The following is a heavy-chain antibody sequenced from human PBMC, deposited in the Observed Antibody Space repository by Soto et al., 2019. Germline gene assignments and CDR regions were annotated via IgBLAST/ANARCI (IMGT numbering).Heavy chain of an antibody. CDR1: GYSFTSYW. CDR3: ARVSYSSYPRYYYYGMDV. CDR2: IYPGDSDT. J-gene: IGHJ6*02. Sequence: PGESLKISCKGSGYSFTSYWIGWVRQMPGKGLEWMGIIYPGDSDTRYSPSFQGQVTISADKSISTAYLQWSSLKASDTAMYYCARVSYSSYPRYYYYGMDVWGQGTTVTVSS. D-gene: IGHD6-6*01. V-gene: IGHV5-51*01.